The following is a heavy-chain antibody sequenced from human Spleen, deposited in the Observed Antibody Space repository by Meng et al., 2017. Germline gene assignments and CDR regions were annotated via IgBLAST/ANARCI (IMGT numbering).Heavy chain of an antibody. V-gene: IGHV3-11*04. CDR1: EFTLSDYY. J-gene: IGHJ4*02. CDR2: ISYSGSTI. CDR3: AKFSYSTPWYDY. Sequence: GESLKISCAASEFTLSDYYMSWIRQAPGKGLEWIAYISYSGSTIHYADSVKGRFTISRDNAKNSLYLRMNSLRAEDTALYYCAKFSYSTPWYDYWGQGTLVTGAS. D-gene: IGHD2/OR15-2a*01.